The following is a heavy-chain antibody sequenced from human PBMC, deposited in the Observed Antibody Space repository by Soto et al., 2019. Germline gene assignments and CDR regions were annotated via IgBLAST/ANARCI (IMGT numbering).Heavy chain of an antibody. CDR1: GGSISSGDYY. CDR2: IHYTGSP. J-gene: IGHJ3*02. Sequence: SETLSLTCTVSGGSISSGDYYWSWIRQPPGKGLEWIGYIHYTGSPNYNPSLKSRVTISVDTSKNQFSLRLTSVTAADMAVYYCSTLRSYAASFHIWGQGTLVTVSS. CDR3: STLRSYAASFHI. D-gene: IGHD1-26*01. V-gene: IGHV4-61*08.